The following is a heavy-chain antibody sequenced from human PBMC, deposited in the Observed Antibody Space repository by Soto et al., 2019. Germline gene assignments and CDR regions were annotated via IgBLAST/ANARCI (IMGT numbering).Heavy chain of an antibody. V-gene: IGHV3-7*01. CDR1: GFSLSSHW. Sequence: PGGSLRLSCVASGFSLSSHWMMWVRQAPGKGLEWVANINQEGRESHYVDSVKGRFTISRDNAKNSLYLQMNSLRAEDTAVYYCARDGCSGSNCLNWFDPWGQGTLVTVSS. CDR2: INQEGRES. D-gene: IGHD2-15*01. J-gene: IGHJ5*02. CDR3: ARDGCSGSNCLNWFDP.